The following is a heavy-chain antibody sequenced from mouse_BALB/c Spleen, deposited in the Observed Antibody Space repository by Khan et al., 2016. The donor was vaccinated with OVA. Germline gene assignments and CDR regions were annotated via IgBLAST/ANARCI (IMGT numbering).Heavy chain of an antibody. J-gene: IGHJ3*01. D-gene: IGHD1-1*02. CDR3: ARGGYSLCAY. V-gene: IGHV1-77*01. Sequence: QVRLQQSGPELVKPGASVKMSCKASGYTFTVYVINWVKQRTGQGLEWNGDIYPGSGSTYYNEKCKGKAKLTADQSSNKASMQLSSLTFEYSAVYFCARGGYSLCAYWGQGTLVTVSA. CDR2: IYPGSGST. CDR1: GYTFTVYV.